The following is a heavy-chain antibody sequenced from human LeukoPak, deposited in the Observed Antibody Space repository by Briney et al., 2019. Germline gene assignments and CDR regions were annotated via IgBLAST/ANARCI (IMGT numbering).Heavy chain of an antibody. V-gene: IGHV4-34*01. Sequence: PSETLSLACAVYGGSFSGYYWSWICQPPGKGLEWIGEINHSGSTNYNPSLKSRVTISVDTSKNQFSLKLSSVTAADTAVYYCARDKDRWAFDIWGQGTMVTVSS. J-gene: IGHJ3*02. D-gene: IGHD2-15*01. CDR2: INHSGST. CDR3: ARDKDRWAFDI. CDR1: GGSFSGYY.